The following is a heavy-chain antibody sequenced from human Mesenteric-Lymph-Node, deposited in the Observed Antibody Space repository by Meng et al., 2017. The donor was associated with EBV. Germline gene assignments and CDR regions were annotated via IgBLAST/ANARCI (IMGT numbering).Heavy chain of an antibody. CDR3: ARGATSVFDL. J-gene: IGHJ2*01. CDR2: TYYRSKWYN. CDR1: GDSVPSSSAA. V-gene: IGHV6-1*01. Sequence: QVQLQQSGPGLVKPSXXLXLTXVISGDSVPSSSAAWTWIRQSPSRGLEWLGRTYYRSKWYNDYAVFVKSRITINPDTSKNQFSLQLNSVTPEDTAVYYCARGATSVFDLWGRGTLVTVSS.